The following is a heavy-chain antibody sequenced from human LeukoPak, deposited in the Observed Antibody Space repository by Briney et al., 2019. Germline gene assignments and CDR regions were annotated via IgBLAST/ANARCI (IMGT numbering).Heavy chain of an antibody. V-gene: IGHV3-11*01. CDR3: ARPELSYYDYVWGSYRY. D-gene: IGHD3-16*02. Sequence: GGSLRLSCAASGFTFSDYYMSWIRQAPGKGLEWVSYISSSGSTIYYADSVKGRFTISRDNAENSLYLQMNSLRAEDTAVYYCARPELSYYDYVWGSYRYWGQGTLVTVSS. CDR1: GFTFSDYY. J-gene: IGHJ4*02. CDR2: ISSSGSTI.